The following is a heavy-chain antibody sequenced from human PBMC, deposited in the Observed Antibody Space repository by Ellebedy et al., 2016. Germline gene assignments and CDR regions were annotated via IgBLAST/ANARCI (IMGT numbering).Heavy chain of an antibody. Sequence: GESLKISXAASGFTFSNACMSWVRQAPGKGLEWVGRIKSKTDGGTTDYAAPVKGRFTISRDDSKNTLYLQMNSLKTEDTAVYYCTTDERDGYTVYYFDYWGQGTLVTVSS. V-gene: IGHV3-15*01. CDR1: GFTFSNAC. J-gene: IGHJ4*02. D-gene: IGHD5-24*01. CDR3: TTDERDGYTVYYFDY. CDR2: IKSKTDGGTT.